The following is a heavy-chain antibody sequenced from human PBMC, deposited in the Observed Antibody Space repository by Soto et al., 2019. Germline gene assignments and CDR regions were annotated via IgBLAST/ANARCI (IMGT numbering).Heavy chain of an antibody. Sequence: QVQLQEPGPRLVEPSHTLSLTCTVYGASISNGYYSWSWIRQSPGTGLEWIGHIHSGGTTYSNPSRKSRLTISVDMSKNQFSLKLSSLTSADTAVYYCARGPSGDKVDYWGQGTLVTVSS. V-gene: IGHV4-30-4*01. D-gene: IGHD1-26*01. CDR3: ARGPSGDKVDY. J-gene: IGHJ4*02. CDR1: GASISNGYYS. CDR2: IHSGGTT.